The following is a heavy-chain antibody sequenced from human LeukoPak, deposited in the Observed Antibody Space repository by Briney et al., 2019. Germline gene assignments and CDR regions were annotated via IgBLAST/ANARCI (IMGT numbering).Heavy chain of an antibody. CDR1: EFTFSSYA. J-gene: IGHJ4*02. CDR3: AREYSSSSDY. D-gene: IGHD6-6*01. V-gene: IGHV3-30-3*01. Sequence: GGSLRLSCAASEFTFSSYAMHWVRQAPGKGLEWAAVISYDGSNKYYADSVKGRFTISRDNSKNTLYLQMHSLRAEDTAVCYCAREYSSSSDYWGQGTLVTVSS. CDR2: ISYDGSNK.